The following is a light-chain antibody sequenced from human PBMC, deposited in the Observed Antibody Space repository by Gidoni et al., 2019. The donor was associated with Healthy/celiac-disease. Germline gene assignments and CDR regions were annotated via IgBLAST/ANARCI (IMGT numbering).Light chain of an antibody. CDR3: MQALQSPRT. V-gene: IGKV2-28*01. CDR1: QSLLHSNGYNY. CDR2: LGS. J-gene: IGKJ5*01. Sequence: VMTQSPLSLPATSGEPASIPCRSSQSLLHSNGYNYLDWYLQKPGQSPQLLIYLGSNRASGVPDRFSGSGSGTDFTLKISRVEAEDVGVYYCMQALQSPRTFGQGTRLEIK.